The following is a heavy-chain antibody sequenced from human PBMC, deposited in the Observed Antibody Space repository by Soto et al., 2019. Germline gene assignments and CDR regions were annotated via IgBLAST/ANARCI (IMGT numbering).Heavy chain of an antibody. CDR2: ISGGGGST. CDR1: GFTFSSYA. D-gene: IGHD3-16*01. CDR3: AKDRKAVFGFDY. Sequence: EMQLLESGGGLVQPGGSLKLSCAASGFTFSSYAMSWVRQAPGKGLEWVSAISGGGGSTYYTDSVKGRFIISRDNSKNTLSLQMNTLRPEDTAVYYCAKDRKAVFGFDYWGQRTLVTVSS. J-gene: IGHJ4*02. V-gene: IGHV3-23*01.